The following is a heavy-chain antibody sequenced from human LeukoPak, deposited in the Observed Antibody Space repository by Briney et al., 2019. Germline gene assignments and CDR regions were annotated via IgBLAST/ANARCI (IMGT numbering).Heavy chain of an antibody. D-gene: IGHD6-19*01. V-gene: IGHV3-53*01. CDR2: IYTGGYT. J-gene: IGHJ4*01. CDR1: GFIVSANY. Sequence: GGSLRLSCAASGFIVSANYMTWVRQAPGKGLEWVSVIYTGGYTYYADSVKGRFTISRDNSKNTVYLQMDGLRADDTAVYYCARDRGAMAGYYFDYWGHGTLVTVSS. CDR3: ARDRGAMAGYYFDY.